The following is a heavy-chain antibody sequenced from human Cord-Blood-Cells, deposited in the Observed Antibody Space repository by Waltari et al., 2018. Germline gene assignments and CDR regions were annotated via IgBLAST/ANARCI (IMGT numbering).Heavy chain of an antibody. D-gene: IGHD6-6*01. J-gene: IGHJ4*02. CDR1: GYTFTGYY. Sequence: QVQLVQSGAEVKKPGAPVKVSCTASGYTFTGYYIHWVQQAPGQGLEWMGWINPNSGGTNYAQKFQGWVTMTRDTSISTAYMELSRLRSDDTAVYYCARGNSSSPQFDYWGQGTLVTVSS. V-gene: IGHV1-2*04. CDR2: INPNSGGT. CDR3: ARGNSSSPQFDY.